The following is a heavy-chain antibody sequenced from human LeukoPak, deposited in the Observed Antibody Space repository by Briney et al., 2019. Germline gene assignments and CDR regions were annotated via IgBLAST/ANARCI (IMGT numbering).Heavy chain of an antibody. CDR1: GFTFSSYS. Sequence: GGSLRLSCAAPGFTFSSYSMNWVRQAPGKGLEWVSPISSSSSYIYYADSVKGRFTISRDNAKNSLYLQMNSLRAEDTAVYYCARSRLSHNWFDPWGQGTLVTVSS. V-gene: IGHV3-21*01. J-gene: IGHJ5*02. CDR2: ISSSSSYI. CDR3: ARSRLSHNWFDP. D-gene: IGHD3-16*02.